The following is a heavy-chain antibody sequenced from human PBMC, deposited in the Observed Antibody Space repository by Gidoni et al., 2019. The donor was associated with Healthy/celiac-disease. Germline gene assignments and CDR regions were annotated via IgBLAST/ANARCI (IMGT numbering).Heavy chain of an antibody. CDR3: ARENYYGSGSYYVDY. CDR1: GFTFSDYY. Sequence: QVQLVESGGGLVKPGGSLRLSCAASGFTFSDYYMSWIRQAPGKGLEWVAYISSSSSYTNYADSVKGRFTISRDNAKNSLYLQMNSLRAEDTAVYYCARENYYGSGSYYVDYWGQGTLVTVSS. CDR2: ISSSSSYT. J-gene: IGHJ4*02. D-gene: IGHD3-10*01. V-gene: IGHV3-11*05.